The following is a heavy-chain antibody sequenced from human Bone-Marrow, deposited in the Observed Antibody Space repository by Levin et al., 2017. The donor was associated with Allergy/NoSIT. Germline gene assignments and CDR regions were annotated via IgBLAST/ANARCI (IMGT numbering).Heavy chain of an antibody. CDR1: GFALSDAW. D-gene: IGHD1-26*01. CDR3: VWVFRDY. J-gene: IGHJ4*02. Sequence: GESLKISCAGSGFALSDAWMSWVRQAPGKGLEWVGRIKTKTEGGTTDYAAPVKGRFTISRDDSKNTLYLQMNSLKAEDTAVYYCVWVFRDYWGQGTLVTVSS. V-gene: IGHV3-15*05. CDR2: IKTKTEGGTT.